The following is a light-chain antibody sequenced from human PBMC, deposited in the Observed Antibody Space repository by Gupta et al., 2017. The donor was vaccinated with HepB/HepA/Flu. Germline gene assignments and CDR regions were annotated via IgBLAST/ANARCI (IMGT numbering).Light chain of an antibody. CDR1: QSVSSY. Sequence: DIALTQSPATLSLSPGERATLSCRASQSVSSYLAWYQQKPGQAPRLLIYDASNRATGIPARFSGSGSGTDFTLTISSLEPEDFAVYYCQQRSNWPPTFGGGTKVEIK. CDR3: QQRSNWPPT. V-gene: IGKV3-11*01. J-gene: IGKJ4*01. CDR2: DAS.